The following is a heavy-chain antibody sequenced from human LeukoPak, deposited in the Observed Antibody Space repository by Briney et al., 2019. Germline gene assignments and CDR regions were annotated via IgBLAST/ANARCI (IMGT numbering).Heavy chain of an antibody. CDR1: GGSISSYY. CDR3: ARVRDFYDRSGYQNYFDY. J-gene: IGHJ4*02. Sequence: PSETLSLTCTVSGGSISSYYWSWIRQPPGKGLEWIGYIYYSGSTNYNPSLKSRVTISVDTSKNQFSLKLSSVTAADTAVYHCARVRDFYDRSGYQNYFDYWGQGTLVTVSS. D-gene: IGHD3-22*01. CDR2: IYYSGST. V-gene: IGHV4-59*01.